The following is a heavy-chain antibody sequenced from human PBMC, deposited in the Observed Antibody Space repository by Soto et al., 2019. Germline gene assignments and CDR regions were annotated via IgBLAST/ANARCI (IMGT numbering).Heavy chain of an antibody. CDR2: INPSGGST. J-gene: IGHJ4*02. CDR3: ARDLVATTPFDY. Sequence: ASVKVSCKASGYTFTSYYLHWVRQAPGQGLEWMGIINPSGGSTSYAQKFQGRVTMTRDTSTSTVYMELSSLRSEDTAVYYGARDLVATTPFDYWGQGTLVTVSS. CDR1: GYTFTSYY. D-gene: IGHD5-12*01. V-gene: IGHV1-46*03.